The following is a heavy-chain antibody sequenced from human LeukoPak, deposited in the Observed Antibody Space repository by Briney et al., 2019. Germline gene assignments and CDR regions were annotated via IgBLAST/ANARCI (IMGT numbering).Heavy chain of an antibody. CDR2: IIPILGIA. J-gene: IGHJ5*02. CDR1: GGTFSSYA. D-gene: IGHD2-21*02. Sequence: TSVKVSCKASGGTFSSYAISWVRQSPEQGLEWMGRIIPILGIANYAQKFQGRVTITADKSTSTAYMELSSLRSEDTAVYYCARDSARDCGSYSWFDPWGQGTLVTVSS. CDR3: ARDSARDCGSYSWFDP. V-gene: IGHV1-69*04.